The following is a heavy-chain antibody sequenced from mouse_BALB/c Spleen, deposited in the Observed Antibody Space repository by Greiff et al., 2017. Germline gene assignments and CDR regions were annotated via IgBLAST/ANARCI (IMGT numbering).Heavy chain of an antibody. J-gene: IGHJ4*01. CDR1: GYAFSSSW. CDR3: ASGLGRLAMDY. CDR2: IYPGDGDT. V-gene: IGHV1-82*01. Sequence: QVQLQQSGPELVKPGASVKISCKASGYAFSSSWMNWVKQRPGQGLEWIGRIYPGDGDTNYNGKFKGKATLTADKSSSTAYMQLSSLTSVDSAVYFCASGLGRLAMDYWGQGTSVTVSS. D-gene: IGHD4-1*01.